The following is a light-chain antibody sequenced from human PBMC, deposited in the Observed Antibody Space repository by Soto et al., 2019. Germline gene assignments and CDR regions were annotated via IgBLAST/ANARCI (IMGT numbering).Light chain of an antibody. CDR2: GAS. V-gene: IGKV3-20*01. CDR3: QQHGSSQT. Sequence: EIVLTQSPGTLSLSPGERAALSCRASQSVSSTYLAWYQQKPGQAPRLLIYGASSRATGIPDWFSGSGSGTDFTLTISRLEPEDFAVYYCQQHGSSQTFGGGTKVDIK. CDR1: QSVSSTY. J-gene: IGKJ4*01.